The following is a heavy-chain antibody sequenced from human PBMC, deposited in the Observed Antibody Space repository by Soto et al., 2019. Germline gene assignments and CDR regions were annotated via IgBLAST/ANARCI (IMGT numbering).Heavy chain of an antibody. D-gene: IGHD3-22*01. CDR2: IGTAGDP. Sequence: GGSLRLSCAASGFTFSSYDMHWVRQATGKGLEWVSAIGTAGDPYYPGSVKGRFTISRENAKNSLYLQMNSLRAGDTAVYYCARAHVYDSSGYYYRYWYFDLWGRGTLVTVPQ. CDR1: GFTFSSYD. V-gene: IGHV3-13*05. J-gene: IGHJ2*01. CDR3: ARAHVYDSSGYYYRYWYFDL.